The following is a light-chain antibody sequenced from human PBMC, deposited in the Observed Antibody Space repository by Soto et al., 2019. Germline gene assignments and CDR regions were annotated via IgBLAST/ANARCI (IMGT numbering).Light chain of an antibody. V-gene: IGLV1-44*01. Sequence: QSALTQPPSASGTPGQRVTVSCSTSSSNIGGNTVNWYQQVPGTAPKLLIYSYDQRPSGVPDRFSGSKSGTSASLAISGLQSEDEADYYCAAWDASLNGYVFGTGTKDTVL. CDR3: AAWDASLNGYV. J-gene: IGLJ1*01. CDR2: SYD. CDR1: SSNIGGNT.